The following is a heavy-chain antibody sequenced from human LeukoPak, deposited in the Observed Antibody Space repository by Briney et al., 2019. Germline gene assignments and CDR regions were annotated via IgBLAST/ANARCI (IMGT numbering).Heavy chain of an antibody. V-gene: IGHV1-18*01. D-gene: IGHD6-13*01. J-gene: IGHJ4*02. CDR1: GYTFTSYG. CDR2: ISAYNGNT. Sequence: ASAKVSCKASGYTFTSYGISWVRQAPGQGLEWMGWISAYNGNTNYAQKLQGRVTIARDTSASTAYMELSSLRSEDTAVYYCARDGYSSSWLRHFDYWGQGTLVTVSS. CDR3: ARDGYSSSWLRHFDY.